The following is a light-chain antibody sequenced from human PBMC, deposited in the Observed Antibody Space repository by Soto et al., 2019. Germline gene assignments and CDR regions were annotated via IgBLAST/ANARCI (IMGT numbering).Light chain of an antibody. CDR3: QTWVTGIHI. Sequence: QSVLTQSPSASASLGASVKLTCTLSSGHSNYAIAWHQQQPEKGPRFLMKLNSDGSHSKGDGIPDRFSGSSSGAARYLTISTHQSEDEADYYCQTWVTGIHIFGGGTKDTVL. J-gene: IGLJ2*01. CDR2: LNSDGSH. V-gene: IGLV4-69*01. CDR1: SGHSNYA.